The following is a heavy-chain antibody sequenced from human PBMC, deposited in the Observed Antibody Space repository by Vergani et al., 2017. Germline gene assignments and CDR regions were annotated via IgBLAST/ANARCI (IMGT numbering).Heavy chain of an antibody. CDR2: IYPGDSDT. Sequence: EVQLVQSGAEVKKPGESLKISCKGSGYSFTSYWIGWVRQMPGKGLEWMWIIYPGDSDTRYSPSFQGQVTISADKSISTAYLQWSSLKASDTAMYYCARGGYCSSTSCYTEYYFDYWGQGTLVTVSS. CDR3: ARGGYCSSTSCYTEYYFDY. J-gene: IGHJ4*02. CDR1: GYSFTSYW. D-gene: IGHD2-2*02. V-gene: IGHV5-51*01.